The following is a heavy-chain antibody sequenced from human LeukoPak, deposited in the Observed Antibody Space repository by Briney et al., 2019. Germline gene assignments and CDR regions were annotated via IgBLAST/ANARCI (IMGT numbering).Heavy chain of an antibody. CDR2: INYRGDT. Sequence: KPSETLSLTCSVSGDSISKNGFFWVWIRQPPGKGLEWMGSINYRGDTYYKPALKSRVTISVDTSKNQFSLKLNSVNAADTAAYYCARQGAQLSKSFFDPWGQGTLVTVSS. D-gene: IGHD3-16*02. CDR3: ARQGAQLSKSFFDP. CDR1: GDSISKNGFF. V-gene: IGHV4-39*01. J-gene: IGHJ5*02.